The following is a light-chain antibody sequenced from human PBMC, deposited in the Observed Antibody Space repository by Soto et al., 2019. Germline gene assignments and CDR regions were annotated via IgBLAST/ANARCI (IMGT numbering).Light chain of an antibody. J-gene: IGKJ2*01. CDR1: QSISSW. Sequence: DIQMTQSPSTLSASVGDRVTITCRASQSISSWLAWYQQKPGKAPELLIYQASSLKSGVPSRFSGNGSGTEFTLTISSLQTDDCASYYCQQYNSYYTFGQGTKLEIK. CDR2: QAS. V-gene: IGKV1-5*03. CDR3: QQYNSYYT.